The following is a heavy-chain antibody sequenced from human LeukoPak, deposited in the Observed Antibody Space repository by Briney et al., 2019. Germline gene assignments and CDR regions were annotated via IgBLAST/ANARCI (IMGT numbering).Heavy chain of an antibody. CDR2: IYSNGNT. J-gene: IGHJ4*02. D-gene: IGHD6-13*01. V-gene: IGHV4-39*07. CDR1: GGSIGSTGHY. Sequence: PSETLSLTCSVSGGSIGSTGHYWGWIRQSPEKGLDWIGSIYSNGNTYYNPSVKSRVTISVDTSKNQFSLKLSSVTAADTAVYYCARYSSSWPYYFDYWGQGTLVTVSS. CDR3: ARYSSSWPYYFDY.